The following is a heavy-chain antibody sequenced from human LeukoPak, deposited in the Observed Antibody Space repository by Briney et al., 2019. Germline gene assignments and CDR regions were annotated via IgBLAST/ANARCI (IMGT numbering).Heavy chain of an antibody. CDR1: GFTFSSYG. J-gene: IGHJ4*02. CDR2: VSYDGSNK. V-gene: IGHV3-30*18. CDR3: AKEAGSFDY. Sequence: GGSLRLSCAASGFTFSSYGMHWVRQAPGKGLEWVAVVSYDGSNKYYADSVKGRFTISRDNSKNTLYLQMNSLRAEDTAVYYCAKEAGSFDYWGQGTLVTVSS. D-gene: IGHD2-15*01.